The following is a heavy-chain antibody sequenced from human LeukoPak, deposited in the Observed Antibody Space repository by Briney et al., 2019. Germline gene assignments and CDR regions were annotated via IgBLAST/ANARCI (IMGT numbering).Heavy chain of an antibody. Sequence: GGSLRLSCAASGFTFSSYEMNWVRQAPGKGLEWVSYISSSSSTIYYADSVKGRFTISRDNAKNSLYLQMNSLRAEDTAVYYCARDWLSPGSWGQGTLVTVSS. J-gene: IGHJ4*02. D-gene: IGHD1-26*01. CDR2: ISSSSSTI. CDR1: GFTFSSYE. V-gene: IGHV3-48*01. CDR3: ARDWLSPGS.